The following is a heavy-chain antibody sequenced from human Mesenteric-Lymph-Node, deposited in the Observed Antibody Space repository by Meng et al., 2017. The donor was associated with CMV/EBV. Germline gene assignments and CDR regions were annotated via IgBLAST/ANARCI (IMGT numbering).Heavy chain of an antibody. CDR3: ARVSSTNQMGAFDI. CDR2: INWNGATT. D-gene: IGHD2-2*01. Sequence: GESLKISCAASGFTFSNYEMNWVRQVPGKGLEWVSGINWNGATTDYADSVKGRSTISRDNAKTSLYLEMNGLRAVDTALYHCARVSSTNQMGAFDIWGQGTMVTVSS. J-gene: IGHJ3*02. V-gene: IGHV3-20*01. CDR1: GFTFSNYE.